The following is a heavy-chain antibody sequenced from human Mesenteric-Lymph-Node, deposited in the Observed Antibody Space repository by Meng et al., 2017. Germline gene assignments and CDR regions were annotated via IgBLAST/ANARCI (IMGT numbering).Heavy chain of an antibody. V-gene: IGHV1-69*06. Sequence: SVKVSCKASGGTFSSYAISWVRQAPGQGLEWMGGIIHIFGTANYAQKFQGRVTITADKSTSTAYMELSSLRSEDTAVYYCARVLDGVGFDPWGQGTLVTVSS. CDR1: GGTFSSYA. J-gene: IGHJ5*02. D-gene: IGHD3-10*01. CDR3: ARVLDGVGFDP. CDR2: IIHIFGTA.